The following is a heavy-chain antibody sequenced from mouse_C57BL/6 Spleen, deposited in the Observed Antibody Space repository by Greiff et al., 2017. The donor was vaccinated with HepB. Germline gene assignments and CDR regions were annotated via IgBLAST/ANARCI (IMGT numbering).Heavy chain of an antibody. Sequence: VQLQQPGAELVKPGASVKLSCKASGYTFTSYWMHWVKQRPGQGLEWIGMIHPNSGSTNYNEKFKSKATLTVDKSSSTAYMQLSSLTSEDSAVYYCARSRQLMGGYFDYWGKGTTLTGSS. CDR3: ARSRQLMGGYFDY. CDR1: GYTFTSYW. CDR2: IHPNSGST. V-gene: IGHV1-64*01. J-gene: IGHJ2*01. D-gene: IGHD3-2*02.